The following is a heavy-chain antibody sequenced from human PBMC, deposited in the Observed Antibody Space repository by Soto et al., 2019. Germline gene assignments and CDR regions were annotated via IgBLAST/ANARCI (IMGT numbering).Heavy chain of an antibody. CDR1: GYTFTSYY. V-gene: IGHV1-46*03. CDR3: ARGVYYDILTGYYREYYFDY. J-gene: IGHJ4*02. D-gene: IGHD3-9*01. CDR2: INPSGGST. Sequence: ASVKVSCKASGYTFTSYYMHWVRQAPGQGLEWMGIINPSGGSTSYAQKFQGRVTMTRDTSTSTVYMELSSLRSEDTAVYYCARGVYYDILTGYYREYYFDYWGQGTLVTVSS.